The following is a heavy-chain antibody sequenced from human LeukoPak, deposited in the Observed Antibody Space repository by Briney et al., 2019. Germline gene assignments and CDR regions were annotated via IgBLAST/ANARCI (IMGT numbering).Heavy chain of an antibody. CDR1: GGSISRAGYY. Sequence: SQTLSLTCTVSGGSISRAGYYWNWIRQHPERGLEWIGYIYYSGSIYSNPSLKSRVAISLDTSKNQFSLKLSSVTAADTALYYCAREIAASGTNWFDPWGPGTLVTVSS. V-gene: IGHV4-31*03. D-gene: IGHD6-13*01. CDR2: IYYSGSI. J-gene: IGHJ5*02. CDR3: AREIAASGTNWFDP.